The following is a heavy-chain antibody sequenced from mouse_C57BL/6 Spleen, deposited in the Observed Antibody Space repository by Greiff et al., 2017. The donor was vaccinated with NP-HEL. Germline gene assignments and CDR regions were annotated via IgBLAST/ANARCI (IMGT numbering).Heavy chain of an antibody. CDR1: GYTFTSYW. J-gene: IGHJ4*01. Sequence: QVQLQQSGAELVKPGASVKLSCKASGYTFTSYWMHWVKQRPGQGLEWIGMIHPNSGSTNYNEKFKSKATLTVDKSSSTAYMQLSSLTSEDSAVYYCARVALTTVVATDYAMDYWGQGTSVTVSS. CDR3: ARVALTTVVATDYAMDY. CDR2: IHPNSGST. V-gene: IGHV1-64*01. D-gene: IGHD1-1*01.